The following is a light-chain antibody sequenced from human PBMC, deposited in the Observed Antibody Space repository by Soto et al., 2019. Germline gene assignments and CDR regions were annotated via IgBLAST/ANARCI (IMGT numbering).Light chain of an antibody. CDR1: QSVSSY. CDR3: QQRSNWPPGYT. V-gene: IGKV3-11*01. J-gene: IGKJ2*01. CDR2: DAS. Sequence: EIVLPQSPATLSLSPGERATLSCRASQSVSSYLAWYQQKPGQAPRLLIYDASNRATGIPARFSGSGSGTDFTRTISSLEPEDFAVYYCQQRSNWPPGYTFGQGTKLEIK.